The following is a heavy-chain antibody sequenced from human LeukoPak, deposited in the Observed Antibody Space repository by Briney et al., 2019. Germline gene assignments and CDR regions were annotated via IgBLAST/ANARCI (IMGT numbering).Heavy chain of an antibody. CDR1: GGSISSYY. CDR2: ISYSGST. V-gene: IGHV4-59*01. D-gene: IGHD2-2*01. J-gene: IGHJ2*01. Sequence: PSETLSLTCTASGGSISSYYRSWVRRAPGKGLEWIGYISYSGSTNYNPSLKSRVTISVDTDKTQFSLNLISVTAADTAVYYCARDPAHCSSTRCSSPYWYFDLWGRGTLVTVSS. CDR3: ARDPAHCSSTRCSSPYWYFDL.